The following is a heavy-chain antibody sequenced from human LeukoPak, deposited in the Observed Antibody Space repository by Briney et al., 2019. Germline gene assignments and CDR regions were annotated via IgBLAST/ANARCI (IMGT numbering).Heavy chain of an antibody. D-gene: IGHD4-17*01. CDR2: ISYDGSNK. J-gene: IGHJ5*02. V-gene: IGHV3-30*18. Sequence: GRSLRLSCAASGFTFSSYGMHWVRQAPGKGLEWVAVISYDGSNKYYADSVKGRFTISRDNSKNTLYLQMNSLRAEDTAVYYCAKDGGYGDYAVGHWGQGTLVTVSS. CDR3: AKDGGYGDYAVGH. CDR1: GFTFSSYG.